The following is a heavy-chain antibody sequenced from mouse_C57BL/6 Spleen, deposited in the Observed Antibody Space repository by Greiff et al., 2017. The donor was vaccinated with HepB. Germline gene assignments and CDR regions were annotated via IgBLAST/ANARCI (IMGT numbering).Heavy chain of an antibody. CDR2: IWSDGST. V-gene: IGHV2-6-1*01. J-gene: IGHJ4*01. CDR1: GFSLTSYG. CDR3: ARQGNWDPYYAMDY. Sequence: VMLVESGPGLVAPSQSLSITCTVSGFSLTSYGVHWVRQPPGKGLEWLVVIWSDGSTTYNSALKSRLSISKDNSKSQVFLKMNSLQTDDTAMYYCARQGNWDPYYAMDYWGQGTSVTVSS. D-gene: IGHD4-1*02.